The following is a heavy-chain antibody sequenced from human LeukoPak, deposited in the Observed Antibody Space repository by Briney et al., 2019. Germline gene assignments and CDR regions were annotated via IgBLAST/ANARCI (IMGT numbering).Heavy chain of an antibody. CDR1: GFTFSNYW. Sequence: PGGSLRLSCAASGFTFSNYWMGWVRQAPGKGLEWVANIKQDGSEEYYVDSVKGRFTISSDNAKNSLYLQMNSLRAEDTAVYYCARHGHYSFAYWGQGILVTVSS. V-gene: IGHV3-7*03. CDR2: IKQDGSEE. J-gene: IGHJ4*02. D-gene: IGHD3-22*01. CDR3: ARHGHYSFAY.